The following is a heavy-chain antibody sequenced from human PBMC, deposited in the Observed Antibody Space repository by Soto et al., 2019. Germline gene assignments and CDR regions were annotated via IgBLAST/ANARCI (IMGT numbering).Heavy chain of an antibody. CDR3: ARGAAAGRSDY. Sequence: SETLSLTCTISGGSISSHYWSWIRQPPGQGLEWIGYMYYSGSPNYNPSLKSRVTISVDTSKNQFSLNLSFVTAADTAVYYCARGAAAGRSDYWGQGTLVTVPS. CDR1: GGSISSHY. V-gene: IGHV4-59*11. D-gene: IGHD6-13*01. CDR2: MYYSGSP. J-gene: IGHJ4*02.